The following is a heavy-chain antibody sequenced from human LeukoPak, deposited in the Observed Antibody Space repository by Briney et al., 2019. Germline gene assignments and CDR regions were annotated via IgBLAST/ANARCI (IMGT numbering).Heavy chain of an antibody. J-gene: IGHJ4*02. V-gene: IGHV3-30*18. CDR3: AKQRDYGDFSFDY. D-gene: IGHD4-17*01. CDR2: ISYDGSYK. Sequence: GGSLRLSCAASGLTFSSYGMHCVRQAPGKGPEWMAVISYDGSYKYYADSVKGRFTISRDNSKNTLYLQMNSLRIDDTAVYYCAKQRDYGDFSFDYWGQGTLVTVSS. CDR1: GLTFSSYG.